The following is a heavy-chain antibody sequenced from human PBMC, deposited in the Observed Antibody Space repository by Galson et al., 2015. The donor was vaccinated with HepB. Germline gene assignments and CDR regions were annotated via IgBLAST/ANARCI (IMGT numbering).Heavy chain of an antibody. CDR1: GYSVSSNSSA. J-gene: IGHJ6*03. D-gene: IGHD1-1*01. Sequence: CPISGYSVSSNSSAWNWIRQSPSRGLEWLGRTYYRYKCHNDHAVSVNSRITINPDTSKNQFSLQLNSLTPEDTAVYYCSRAEEAAGGTSHMDVWGKGTTVTVSS. CDR3: SRAEEAAGGTSHMDV. V-gene: IGHV6-1*01. CDR2: TYYRYKCHN.